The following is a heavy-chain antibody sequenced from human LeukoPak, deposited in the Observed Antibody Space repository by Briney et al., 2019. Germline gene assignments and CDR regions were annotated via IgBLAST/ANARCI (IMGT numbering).Heavy chain of an antibody. D-gene: IGHD2-2*01. CDR3: AREGEDIVVVPAAMSGWFDP. V-gene: IGHV4-30-4*08. CDR1: GVSISSGDYY. J-gene: IGHJ5*02. Sequence: PSETLSLTCTVSGVSISSGDYYWSWIRQPPGKGLEWIGYIYYSGSTYYNPSLKSRVTISVDTSKNQFSLKLSSVTAADTAVYYCAREGEDIVVVPAAMSGWFDPWGQGTLVTVSS. CDR2: IYYSGST.